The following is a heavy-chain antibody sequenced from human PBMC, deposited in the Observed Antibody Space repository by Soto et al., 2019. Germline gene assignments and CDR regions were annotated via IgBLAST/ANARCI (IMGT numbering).Heavy chain of an antibody. CDR3: AGRARPDFYYMDV. Sequence: GGSLRLSCAASGFTLSGHAMDWVRQAPGKGLEYVSGISSNGVGTYYANSVQGRFTISRDNSKNTVYLQMGSLRPEDMAVYYCAGRARPDFYYMDVWGKGTTVTVSS. V-gene: IGHV3-64*01. CDR2: ISSNGVGT. J-gene: IGHJ6*03. D-gene: IGHD6-6*01. CDR1: GFTLSGHA.